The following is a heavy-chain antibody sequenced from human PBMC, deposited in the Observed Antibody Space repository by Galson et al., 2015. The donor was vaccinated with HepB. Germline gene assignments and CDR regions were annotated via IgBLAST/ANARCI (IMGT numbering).Heavy chain of an antibody. CDR3: ARVRRIVVVPAATNWFDP. CDR2: INPNSGGT. Sequence: SVKVSCKASGYTFTGYYMHWVRQAPGQGLEWMGWINPNSGGTNYAQKFQGRVTMTRDTSISTAYMELSRLRSDDTAVYYCARVRRIVVVPAATNWFDPWGQGTLVTVSS. J-gene: IGHJ5*02. V-gene: IGHV1-2*02. CDR1: GYTFTGYY. D-gene: IGHD2-2*01.